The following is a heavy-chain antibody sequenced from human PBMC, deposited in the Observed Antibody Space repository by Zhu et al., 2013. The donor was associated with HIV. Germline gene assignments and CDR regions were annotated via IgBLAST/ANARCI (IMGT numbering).Heavy chain of an antibody. D-gene: IGHD3-22*01. J-gene: IGHJ2*01. CDR2: MNPNSGNT. V-gene: IGHV1-8*01. Sequence: QVQLVQSGAEVKKPGASVKVSCKASGYTFTSYDINWVRQATGQGLEWMGWMNPNSGNTGYAQKFQGRVTMTRNTSISTAYMELSSLRSEDTAVYYCARGRADYYDSSGYYYSGRSYWYFDLWGRWHPRSTVSS. CDR1: GYTFTSYD. CDR3: ARGRADYYDSSGYYYSGRSYWYFDL.